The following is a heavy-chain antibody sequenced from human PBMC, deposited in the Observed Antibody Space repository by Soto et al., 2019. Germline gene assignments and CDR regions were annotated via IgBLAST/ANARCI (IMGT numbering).Heavy chain of an antibody. CDR1: GYTFTSYC. CDR2: ISAYNGNT. Sequence: ASVKVSCKAFGYTFTSYCISWVRQAPGQGLEWMGWISAYNGNTNYAQKLQGRVTMTTDTSTSTAYMELRSLRSDDTAVYYCPRYCSSTSCYGHVDYWGQGTLVTVSS. V-gene: IGHV1-18*01. D-gene: IGHD2-2*01. J-gene: IGHJ4*02. CDR3: PRYCSSTSCYGHVDY.